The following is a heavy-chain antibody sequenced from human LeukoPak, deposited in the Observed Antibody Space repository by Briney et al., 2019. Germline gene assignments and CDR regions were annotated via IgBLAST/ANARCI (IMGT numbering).Heavy chain of an antibody. Sequence: SETLSLTCTVSGGSISSGGYYWSWIRQHPGTGLEWIGYIYYSGSTYYNPSLKSRVTISVDTSKNQFSLELSSVTAADTAVYYCARKERSYYDSSGTFDYWGQGTLVTVSS. CDR1: GGSISSGGYY. J-gene: IGHJ4*02. CDR2: IYYSGST. D-gene: IGHD3-22*01. V-gene: IGHV4-31*03. CDR3: ARKERSYYDSSGTFDY.